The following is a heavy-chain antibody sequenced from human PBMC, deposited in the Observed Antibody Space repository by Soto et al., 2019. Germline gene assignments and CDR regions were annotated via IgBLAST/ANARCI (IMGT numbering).Heavy chain of an antibody. CDR3: VGGVRKGWFDP. J-gene: IGHJ5*02. CDR1: GGSFSDYY. V-gene: IGHV4-34*02. CDR2: IHHSGIT. Sequence: QVQLQQWGAGLLKPSETLSLTCAVYGGSFSDYYWTWIRQPPGKGLEWIGQIHHSGITNYNPSLESRLTISLDTSKTQFSLRLSSVTAADTAVYYCVGGVRKGWFDPWGQGTLVTVSS.